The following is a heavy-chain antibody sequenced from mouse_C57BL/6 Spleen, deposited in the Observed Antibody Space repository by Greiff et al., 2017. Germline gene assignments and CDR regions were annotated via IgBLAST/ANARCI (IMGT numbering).Heavy chain of an antibody. CDR3: ARHYDYDGIWAC. CDR1: GYSITSGYY. D-gene: IGHD2-4*01. J-gene: IGHJ3*01. Sequence: ESGPGLVKPSQSLSLTCSVTGYSITSGYYWNWIRQFPGNKLEWMGYISYDGSNNYNPSLKNRISITRDTSKNQFFLKLNSVTTEDTAAYYCARHYDYDGIWACWGEGSLVTVSA. V-gene: IGHV3-6*01. CDR2: ISYDGSN.